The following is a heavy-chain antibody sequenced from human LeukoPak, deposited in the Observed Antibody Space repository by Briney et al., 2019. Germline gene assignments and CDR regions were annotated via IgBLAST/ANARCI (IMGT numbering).Heavy chain of an antibody. D-gene: IGHD3-22*01. Sequence: ASVKVPCKVSGYTLTELSMHWVRQAPGQGLEWMGWISAYNGNTNYAQKLQGRVTMTTDTSTSTAYMELRSLRSDDTAVYYCARDEYYYDSSGYLAPFDYWGQGTLVTVSS. CDR3: ARDEYYYDSSGYLAPFDY. V-gene: IGHV1-18*01. CDR2: ISAYNGNT. J-gene: IGHJ4*02. CDR1: GYTLTELS.